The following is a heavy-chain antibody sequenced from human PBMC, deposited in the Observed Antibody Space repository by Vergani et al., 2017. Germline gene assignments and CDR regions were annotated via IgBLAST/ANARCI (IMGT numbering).Heavy chain of an antibody. V-gene: IGHV4-34*01. CDR2: INHSGST. CDR3: AGTVVTQAHYMDV. D-gene: IGHD4-23*01. J-gene: IGHJ6*03. Sequence: QVQLQQWGAGLLKPSETLSLTCAVYGGSFSGYYWSWIRQPPGKGLEWIGEINHSGSTNYNPSLKSRVTISVDTSKNQFSLKLSSVTAADTAVYYCAGTVVTQAHYMDVWGKGTTVTVSS. CDR1: GGSFSGYY.